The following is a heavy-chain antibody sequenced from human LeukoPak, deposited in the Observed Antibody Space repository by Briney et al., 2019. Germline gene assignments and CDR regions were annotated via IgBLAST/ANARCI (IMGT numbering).Heavy chain of an antibody. CDR2: INPSGGST. Sequence: GASVKVSCKASGYTFTSYYMHWVRQAPGQGLEWMGIINPSGGSTSYAQKFQGRVTMTRDTSTSTVYMELSSLRSEDTAVYYCARDLLGRGYSYGLGPGYVWGKGTTVTVSS. CDR1: GYTFTSYY. D-gene: IGHD5-18*01. V-gene: IGHV1-46*03. CDR3: ARDLLGRGYSYGLGPGYV. J-gene: IGHJ6*04.